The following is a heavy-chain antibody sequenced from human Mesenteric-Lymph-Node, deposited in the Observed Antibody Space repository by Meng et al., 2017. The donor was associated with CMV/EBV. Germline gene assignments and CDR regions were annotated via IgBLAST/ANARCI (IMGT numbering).Heavy chain of an antibody. CDR3: ARDYGGNYDYFDY. Sequence: KGSGYSVTSYWISWVRQMPGKGLEWMGRIDPSDSYTNYSPSFQGHVTISADKSISTAYLQWSSLKASDTAMYYCARDYGGNYDYFDYWGQGTLVTVSS. CDR2: IDPSDSYT. V-gene: IGHV5-10-1*01. D-gene: IGHD4-23*01. CDR1: GYSVTSYW. J-gene: IGHJ4*02.